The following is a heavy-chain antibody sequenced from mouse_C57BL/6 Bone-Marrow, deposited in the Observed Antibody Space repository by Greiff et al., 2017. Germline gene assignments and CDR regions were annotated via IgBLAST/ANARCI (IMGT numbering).Heavy chain of an antibody. CDR2: IYPGDGDT. V-gene: IGHV1-80*01. Sequence: VQLVESGAELVKPGASVKISCKASGYAFSSYWMNWVKQRPGKGLEWIGQIYPGDGDTNYNGKFKGKATLTADKSSSTAYMHLSSLTSEDSAVYFCARTGTVAYWGQGTLVTVSA. CDR1: GYAFSSYW. J-gene: IGHJ3*01. CDR3: ARTGTVAY. D-gene: IGHD3-3*01.